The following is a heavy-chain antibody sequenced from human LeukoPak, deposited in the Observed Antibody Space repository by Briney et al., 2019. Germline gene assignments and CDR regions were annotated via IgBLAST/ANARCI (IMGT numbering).Heavy chain of an antibody. CDR1: GGAFSSYA. J-gene: IGHJ3*02. Sequence: ASVKVSCKASGGAFSSYAISWVRQAPGQGLEWMGGIIPIIGTANYARKFQGRVTITADESTSTAYMELSSLRSEDTAVYYCARVRYCSSTSCPYDAFDIWGQGTMVTVSS. V-gene: IGHV1-69*13. D-gene: IGHD2-2*01. CDR3: ARVRYCSSTSCPYDAFDI. CDR2: IIPIIGTA.